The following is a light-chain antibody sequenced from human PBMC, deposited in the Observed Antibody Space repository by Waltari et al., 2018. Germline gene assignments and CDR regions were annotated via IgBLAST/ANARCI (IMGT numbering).Light chain of an antibody. Sequence: EAMMTQSPATLSVSPGDRATLSCRASQSVSNNVAWFQQKPGQAPSPLIYDASTRATGVPARFSGSGSGTECTLTISSLQTEDFAVYYCQQYNNWPLYTFGQGTKLEIK. V-gene: IGKV3-15*01. CDR2: DAS. J-gene: IGKJ2*01. CDR1: QSVSNN. CDR3: QQYNNWPLYT.